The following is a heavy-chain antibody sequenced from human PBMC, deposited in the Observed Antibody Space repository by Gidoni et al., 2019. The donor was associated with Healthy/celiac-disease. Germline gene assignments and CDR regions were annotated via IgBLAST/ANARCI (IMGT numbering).Heavy chain of an antibody. CDR3: ARLASLDYGFPYYYYGMDV. J-gene: IGHJ6*02. Sequence: QVQLQESGPGLVKPSETLSLTCTVSGGSISSYYWSWIRQPPGKGLEWIGYIYYSGSTNYNPSLKSRVTISVDTSKNQFSLKLSSVTAADTAVYYCARLASLDYGFPYYYYGMDVWGQGTTVTVSS. CDR2: IYYSGST. CDR1: GGSISSYY. V-gene: IGHV4-59*01. D-gene: IGHD4-17*01.